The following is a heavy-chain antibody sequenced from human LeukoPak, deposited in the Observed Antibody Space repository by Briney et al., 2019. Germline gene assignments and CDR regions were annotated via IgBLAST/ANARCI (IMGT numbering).Heavy chain of an antibody. D-gene: IGHD1-14*01. CDR1: GFTFSSYA. V-gene: IGHV3-49*03. Sequence: GGSLRLSCAASGFTFSSYAMSWFRQAPGKGLEWVGFIRSKAYDETTEYAASVKGRFTISRDDSKSIAYLQTNSLKTEDTAVYYCTRVGDTGTEPFDIWGQGTMVTVSS. J-gene: IGHJ3*02. CDR2: IRSKAYDETT. CDR3: TRVGDTGTEPFDI.